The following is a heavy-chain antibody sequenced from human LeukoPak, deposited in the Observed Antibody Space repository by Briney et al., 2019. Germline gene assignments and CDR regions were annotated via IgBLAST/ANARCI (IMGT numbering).Heavy chain of an antibody. V-gene: IGHV4-59*01. CDR2: IYYSGTT. CDR1: GGSISSYY. J-gene: IGHJ4*02. D-gene: IGHD2-8*01. CDR3: ARESGVPTGLDY. Sequence: SVTLSLTCTVSGGSISSYYWTWVRQPPGKGLEWIGYIYYSGTTNYNPSLKSRLTISVDTSKNQFSLNLRSVTAADTAVYYCARESGVPTGLDYWGQGTLVTVSS.